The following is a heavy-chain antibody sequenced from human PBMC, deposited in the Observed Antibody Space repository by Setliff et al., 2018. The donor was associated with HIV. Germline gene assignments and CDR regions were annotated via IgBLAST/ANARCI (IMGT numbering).Heavy chain of an antibody. J-gene: IGHJ6*03. Sequence: GGSLRLSCAASGFTFSSYNMDWVRQAPGKGLDWVSSISSSSSTIYYVDSVKGRFTISRDNARYSLYLQMNSLRAEDTAVYYCARDQSSSWFGFMDVWGKGTTVTVSS. V-gene: IGHV3-48*01. CDR1: GFTFSSYN. D-gene: IGHD6-13*01. CDR2: ISSSSSTI. CDR3: ARDQSSSWFGFMDV.